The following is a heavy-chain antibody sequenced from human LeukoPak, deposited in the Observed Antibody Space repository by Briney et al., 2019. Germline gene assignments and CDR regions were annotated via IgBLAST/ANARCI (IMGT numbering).Heavy chain of an antibody. CDR3: ANSRPDRYLDS. Sequence: GGSLRLSCAAFGFTFNDYDINWVRQAPGKGLEWVSGINWNSFYIDYADSVKGRFTISRDSARRSVYLQMNSLTPDDTAFYFCANSRPDRYLDSWGQGTLVTVST. J-gene: IGHJ4*02. D-gene: IGHD1-14*01. CDR2: INWNSFYI. CDR1: GFTFNDYD. V-gene: IGHV3-9*01.